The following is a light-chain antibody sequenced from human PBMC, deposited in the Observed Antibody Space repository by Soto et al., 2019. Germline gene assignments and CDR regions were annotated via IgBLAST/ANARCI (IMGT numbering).Light chain of an antibody. V-gene: IGKV3-20*01. CDR1: QSVSSNF. CDR2: GAS. Sequence: DIVLTQSPATLSLSPGERATLSCRASQSVSSNFLAWYQQRPGQAPRLLIFGASYRTTGIPDRFSGSGSGTDFTLTISRVEPEDFAVYYCQHYSSSPPEFTFGPGTKVDSK. J-gene: IGKJ3*01. CDR3: QHYSSSPPEFT.